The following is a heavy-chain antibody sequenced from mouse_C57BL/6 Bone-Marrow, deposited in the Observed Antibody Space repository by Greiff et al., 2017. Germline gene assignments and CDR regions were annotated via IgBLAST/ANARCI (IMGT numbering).Heavy chain of an antibody. J-gene: IGHJ3*01. CDR1: GYTFTSYW. CDR2: IHPNSGST. D-gene: IGHD2-10*01. CDR3: ASFSGNPWFAY. V-gene: IGHV1-64*01. Sequence: QVQLQQPGAELVKPGASVKLSCKASGYTFTSYWMHWVKQRPGQGLEWIGMIHPNSGSTNYNEKFKSKATLTVDKSSSTAYMQLRSLTSEESAVYYCASFSGNPWFAYWGQGTLVTVSA.